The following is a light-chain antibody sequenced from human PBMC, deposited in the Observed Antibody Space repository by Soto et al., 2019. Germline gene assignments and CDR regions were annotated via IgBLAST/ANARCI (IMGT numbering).Light chain of an antibody. CDR2: DAS. J-gene: IGKJ5*01. CDR3: QQRSNWPVT. Sequence: AXHSVSSYLAWYQQKPGQAHRLLIYDASNRATGIRARFSGSGSGTDFTLTISTLEPEDFAVYYCQQRSNWPVTFGQGTRLEI. CDR1: HSVSSY. V-gene: IGKV3-11*01.